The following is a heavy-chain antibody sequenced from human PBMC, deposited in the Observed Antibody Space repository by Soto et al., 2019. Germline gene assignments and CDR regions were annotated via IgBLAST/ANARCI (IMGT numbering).Heavy chain of an antibody. CDR1: GFTFSDYG. CDR3: AKSRGDGYKWGLGLDY. D-gene: IGHD3-10*01. CDR2: IWHDGINE. J-gene: IGHJ4*02. Sequence: VESGGGVVQPGRSPRLSCAVSGFTFSDYGMYWVRQAPGKGLEWVALIWHDGINEFYADSVKGRFTISRDISKNTLYLQMNSLRPEDTSVYYCAKSRGDGYKWGLGLDYWGQGTLVTVSS. V-gene: IGHV3-33*03.